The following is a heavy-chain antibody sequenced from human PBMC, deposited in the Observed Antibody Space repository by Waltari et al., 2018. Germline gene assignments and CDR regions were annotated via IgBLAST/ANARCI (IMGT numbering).Heavy chain of an antibody. CDR2: LIPIFGSP. D-gene: IGHD1-1*01. V-gene: IGHV1-69*12. Sequence: QVHLVQSGAEVKKPGSSVKVSCKASGGTFGRYAITWVRQAPGQGLEWMGGLIPIFGSPNYAQRFQGRVTITADESTSTVYMELSSLKSEDTALYVCARRQLGGPLDPWGQGTLVTVSS. J-gene: IGHJ5*02. CDR3: ARRQLGGPLDP. CDR1: GGTFGRYA.